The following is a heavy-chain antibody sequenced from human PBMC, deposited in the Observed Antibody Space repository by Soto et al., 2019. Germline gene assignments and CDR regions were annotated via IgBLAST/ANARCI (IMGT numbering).Heavy chain of an antibody. V-gene: IGHV1-18*01. Sequence: QVQLVQSGAEVKKPGASVKVSCKASGYTFTSYGISWVRQAPGQGLEWMGWISAYNGNTNYAQKRQGRVTMTTDTSTSTAYMELRSLRSDDTAVYYCARDPTNCSGGSCYPDRNWFDPWGQGTLVTVSS. J-gene: IGHJ5*02. CDR1: GYTFTSYG. CDR3: ARDPTNCSGGSCYPDRNWFDP. D-gene: IGHD2-15*01. CDR2: ISAYNGNT.